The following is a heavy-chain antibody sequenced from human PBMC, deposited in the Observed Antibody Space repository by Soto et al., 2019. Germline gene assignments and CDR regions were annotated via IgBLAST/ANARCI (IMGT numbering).Heavy chain of an antibody. J-gene: IGHJ6*02. Sequence: SETLSLTCAVSGGSISSSNWWSWVRQPPGKGLEWIGEIYHSGSTNYNPSLKSRVTISVDKSKNQFSLKLSSVTAADTAVYYCARRVVMYYYGMDVWGQGTTVTVS. CDR2: IYHSGST. V-gene: IGHV4-4*02. CDR3: ARRVVMYYYGMDV. D-gene: IGHD3-22*01. CDR1: GGSISSSNW.